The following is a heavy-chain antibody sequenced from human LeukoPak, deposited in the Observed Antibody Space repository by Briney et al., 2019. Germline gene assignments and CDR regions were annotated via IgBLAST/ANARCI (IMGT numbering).Heavy chain of an antibody. J-gene: IGHJ4*02. V-gene: IGHV4-34*01. CDR2: INQSGST. CDR3: ARYVPVKTGTTRASFDS. D-gene: IGHD1-1*01. CDR1: GGSFSDYD. Sequence: SETLSLTCAVSGGSFSDYDWSWIRQPPGKGLEWIGEINQSGSTNDNPSLKSRVTMSVDTSKSQFSPNLRSVTAADTAVYYCARYVPVKTGTTRASFDSWGQGTLVTVSS.